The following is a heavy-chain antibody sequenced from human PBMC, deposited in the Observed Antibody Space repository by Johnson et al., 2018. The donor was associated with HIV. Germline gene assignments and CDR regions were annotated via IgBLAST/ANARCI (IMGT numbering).Heavy chain of an antibody. CDR2: IYSGGST. Sequence: EMQLVESGGGVVQPGRSLRLSCAASGFTFSSYAMHWVRQAPGKGLEWVSVIYSGGSTYYADSVKGRFTISRDNSKNTLYLQMNSLRAEDTAVYYCARLLKWEYAAFDFWGQGTMVTVSS. V-gene: IGHV3-66*01. CDR3: ARLLKWEYAAFDF. CDR1: GFTFSSYA. D-gene: IGHD1-26*01. J-gene: IGHJ3*01.